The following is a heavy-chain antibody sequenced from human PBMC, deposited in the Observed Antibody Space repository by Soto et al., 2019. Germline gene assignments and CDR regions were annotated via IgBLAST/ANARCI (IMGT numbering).Heavy chain of an antibody. J-gene: IGHJ4*02. D-gene: IGHD3-10*01. CDR3: VGDKGHRSGSYNGY. Sequence: ASVKVSCKASGYTFTSYGISWVRQAPGQGLEWMGWISAYSGNTNYAQKLQGRVTMTTDTSTSTAYMELRSLRSDDTAVYYCVGDKGHRSGSYNGYSGQATLVTVSS. V-gene: IGHV1-18*01. CDR2: ISAYSGNT. CDR1: GYTFTSYG.